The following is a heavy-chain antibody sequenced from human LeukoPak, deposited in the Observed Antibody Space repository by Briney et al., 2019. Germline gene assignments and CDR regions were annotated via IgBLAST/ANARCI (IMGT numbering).Heavy chain of an antibody. CDR2: INPNSGNT. J-gene: IGHJ6*03. V-gene: IGHV1-8*03. Sequence: ASVKVSCKASGYTFTGYYMHWVRQAPGQGLEWMGWINPNSGNTGYAQKFQGRVTITRNTSISTAYMELSSLRSEDTAVYYCARGSMDGYNPYYYYYMDVWGKGTTVTVSS. D-gene: IGHD5-24*01. CDR3: ARGSMDGYNPYYYYYMDV. CDR1: GYTFTGYY.